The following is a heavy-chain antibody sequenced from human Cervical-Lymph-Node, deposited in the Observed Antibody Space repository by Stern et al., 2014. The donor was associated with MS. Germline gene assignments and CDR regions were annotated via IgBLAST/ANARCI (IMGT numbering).Heavy chain of an antibody. J-gene: IGHJ3*01. D-gene: IGHD2-15*01. V-gene: IGHV3-33*01. CDR2: MFYDGSNK. CDR1: GFTFRTYD. Sequence: VHLVESGGSVVQPGRSLRLSCAASGFTFRTYDMHWVRQAPGRGLEWVALMFYDGSNKYYADSVKGRFTISRDNSKNMLYLQMNNLSVEDTAIYYCARGEVVVSLLEAFDLWGQGTMVTVSS. CDR3: ARGEVVVSLLEAFDL.